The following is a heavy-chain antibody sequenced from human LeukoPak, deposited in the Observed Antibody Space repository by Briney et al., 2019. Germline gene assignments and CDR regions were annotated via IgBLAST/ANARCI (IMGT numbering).Heavy chain of an antibody. D-gene: IGHD3-10*01. CDR3: ARGPAKPPNYYGSGSYYNGYFDY. CDR1: GFTFSSYS. V-gene: IGHV3-21*01. CDR2: ISSSSSYI. Sequence: GGSLRLSCAASGFTFSSYSMNWVRQAPGKGLEWVSSISSSSSYIYYADSVKGRFTISRDNAKNSLYLQMNSLRAEDTAVYYCARGPAKPPNYYGSGSYYNGYFDYWGQGTLVTVSS. J-gene: IGHJ4*02.